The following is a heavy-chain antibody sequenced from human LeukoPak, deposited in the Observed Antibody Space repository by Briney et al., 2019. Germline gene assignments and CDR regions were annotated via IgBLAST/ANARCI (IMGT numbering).Heavy chain of an antibody. CDR2: VSHSGST. J-gene: IGHJ4*02. D-gene: IGHD2-2*01. CDR3: ASTALGYCTTSSCPDY. CDR1: GYFISSGHY. V-gene: IGHV4-38-2*01. Sequence: PSETLSLTCAVSGYFISSGHYWGWIRQPPGKGLEWIGGVSHSGSTFYTPSLKSRVTISVDPSRNQFSLKLSSLTAADTAVYYCASTALGYCTTSSCPDYWGPGTLVTVSS.